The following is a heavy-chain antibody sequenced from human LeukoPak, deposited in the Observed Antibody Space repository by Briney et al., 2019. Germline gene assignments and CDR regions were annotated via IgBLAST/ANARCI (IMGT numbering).Heavy chain of an antibody. CDR1: GGTFSSYA. Sequence: GASVKVSCKASGGTFSSYAISWVRQAPGQGLEWMGGIIPIFGTANYAQKFQGRVTITADESTSTAYMELSSLRSEDTAVYYCATDRRLDYYDSSGYYPYWGQGTLVTVSS. V-gene: IGHV1-69*13. CDR3: ATDRRLDYYDSSGYYPY. CDR2: IIPIFGTA. J-gene: IGHJ4*02. D-gene: IGHD3-22*01.